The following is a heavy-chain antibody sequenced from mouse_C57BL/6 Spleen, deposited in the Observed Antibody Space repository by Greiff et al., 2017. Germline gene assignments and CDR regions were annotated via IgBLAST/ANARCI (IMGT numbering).Heavy chain of an antibody. D-gene: IGHD4-1*01. Sequence: EVQVVESGGGLVKPGGSLKLSCAASGFTFSSYAMSWVRQTPEKRLEWVATISAGGSYTYYPDNVKGRFTISRDNATNNLYLQMSHLKSEDTAVYYCASSGNWDWYFDVWGTGTTVTVSS. CDR1: GFTFSSYA. CDR2: ISAGGSYT. V-gene: IGHV5-4*01. J-gene: IGHJ1*03. CDR3: ASSGNWDWYFDV.